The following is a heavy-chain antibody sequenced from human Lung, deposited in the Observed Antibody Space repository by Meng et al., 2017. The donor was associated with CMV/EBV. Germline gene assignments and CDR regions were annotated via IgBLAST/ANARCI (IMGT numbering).Heavy chain of an antibody. CDR3: ARDPGGYCRNTNCPRWFDP. J-gene: IGHJ5*01. CDR2: IYYSGNT. Sequence: SETLSLTCTVSGGSISSGDYYWSWIRQHPGKGLEWIGYIYYSGNTYYSPSLKSRVTVSVDTSKNQFSLKLSSVTAADTAVYYCARDPGGYCRNTNCPRWFDPWGQRTLVTISS. CDR1: GGSISSGDYY. V-gene: IGHV4-31*03. D-gene: IGHD2-2*01.